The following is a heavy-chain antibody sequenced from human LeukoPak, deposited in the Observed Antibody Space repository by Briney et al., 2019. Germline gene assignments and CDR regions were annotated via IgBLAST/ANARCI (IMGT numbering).Heavy chain of an antibody. D-gene: IGHD3-10*01. CDR2: MSYSGST. CDR1: GGSISSSSYY. Sequence: SETLSLTCTVSGGSISSSSYYWGWIRQPPGKGLEWIGSMSYSGSTYYNPSLKSRVTIAVDTSKTQFSLKLSSVTAADTAVYYCARFYTTSQYGSGYMDVWGKGTTVTVSS. CDR3: ARFYTTSQYGSGYMDV. V-gene: IGHV4-39*01. J-gene: IGHJ6*03.